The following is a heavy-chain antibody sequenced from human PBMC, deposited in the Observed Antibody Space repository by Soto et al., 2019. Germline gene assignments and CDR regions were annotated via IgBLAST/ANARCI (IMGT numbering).Heavy chain of an antibody. D-gene: IGHD2-15*01. V-gene: IGHV3-23*01. J-gene: IGHJ4*02. Sequence: DVPLLESGGDLVQPGGSLRLSCTASGFTFSNYAMSWVRQAPGKGLEWVSGISGGGGRTFYADSVKGRFTISRDNSKNTLYLQMNSLRAEDTAVYYCAKSLGDIVVVVAATPLWYWGQGTLVTVSS. CDR3: AKSLGDIVVVVAATPLWY. CDR1: GFTFSNYA. CDR2: ISGGGGRT.